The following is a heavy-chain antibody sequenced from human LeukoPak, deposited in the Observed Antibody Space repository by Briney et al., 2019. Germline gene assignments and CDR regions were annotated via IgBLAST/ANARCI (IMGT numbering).Heavy chain of an antibody. CDR3: AKDSAYDSSGYYYSY. CDR1: GFTFSGFA. J-gene: IGHJ4*02. V-gene: IGHV3-23*01. D-gene: IGHD3-22*01. Sequence: GGSLRLSCAASGFTFSGFAMSWVRQAPGKGLEWISFISGSGGSTDYADSVKGRFTISRDNSKNTLYLQMNSLRAEDTAVYYCAKDSAYDSSGYYYSYWGQGTLVTVSS. CDR2: ISGSGGST.